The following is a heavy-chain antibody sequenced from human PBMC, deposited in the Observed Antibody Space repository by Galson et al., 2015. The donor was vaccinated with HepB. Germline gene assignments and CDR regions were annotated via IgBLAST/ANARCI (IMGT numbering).Heavy chain of an antibody. J-gene: IGHJ4*02. CDR3: ARDSAPGWYYDSSGYDY. CDR2: ISAYNGNT. D-gene: IGHD3-22*01. CDR1: GYTFTSYG. V-gene: IGHV1-18*01. Sequence: SVKVSCKASGYTFTSYGISWVRQAPGQGLEWMGWISAYNGNTNYAQKLQGRVTMTTDTSTSTAYMELRSLRSDDTAVYYCARDSAPGWYYDSSGYDYWGQGTLVTVSS.